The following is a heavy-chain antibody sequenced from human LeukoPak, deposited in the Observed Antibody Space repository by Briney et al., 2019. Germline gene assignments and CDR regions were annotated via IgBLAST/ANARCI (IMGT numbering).Heavy chain of an antibody. J-gene: IGHJ6*02. CDR1: GFTFSSYA. D-gene: IGHD3/OR15-3a*01. Sequence: GRPLRLSCAASGFTFSSYAMHWVRQAPGKGLEWVAVISYDGSNKYYADSVKGRFTISRDNSKNTLYLQMNSLRAEDTAVYYCARDLSVDSGSYGMDVWGQGTTVTVSS. CDR2: ISYDGSNK. CDR3: ARDLSVDSGSYGMDV. V-gene: IGHV3-30-3*01.